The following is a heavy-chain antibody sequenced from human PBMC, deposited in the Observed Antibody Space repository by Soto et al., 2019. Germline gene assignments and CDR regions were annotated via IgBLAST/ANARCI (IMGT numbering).Heavy chain of an antibody. V-gene: IGHV4-39*01. CDR2: IDNSGIT. CDR1: GGSISGSDYC. CDR3: ARHVKTHYAFDI. Sequence: QLQLQESGPGLVKPSETLSLKCSVSGGSISGSDYCWGWIRQPPGKGLEWVGTIDNSGITYYNPSLKSRVTISVDTSKTQFSLNVNSVTAADTALYYCARHVKTHYAFDIWSPGTLVTVSS. J-gene: IGHJ3*02.